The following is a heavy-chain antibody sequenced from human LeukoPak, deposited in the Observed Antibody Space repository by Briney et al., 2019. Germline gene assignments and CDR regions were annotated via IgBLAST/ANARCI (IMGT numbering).Heavy chain of an antibody. CDR2: MYYTGRT. Sequence: SETLSLTCTVSGDSMSYYYWSWIRQTPGKGLEWLGYMYYTGRTKYNPPLKSRVTFSLDMSKNQFSLRLSSVTAADTAVYFCARTHVVTATVDLWGQGTLVTVSS. CDR1: GDSMSYYY. J-gene: IGHJ5*02. D-gene: IGHD2-15*01. V-gene: IGHV4-59*12. CDR3: ARTHVVTATVDL.